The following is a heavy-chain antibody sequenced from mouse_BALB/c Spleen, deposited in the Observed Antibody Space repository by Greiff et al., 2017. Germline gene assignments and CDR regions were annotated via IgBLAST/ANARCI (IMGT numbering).Heavy chain of an antibody. Sequence: DVKLQESGPGLVKPSQSLSLTCSVTGYSITSGYYWNWIRQFPGNKLEWMGYISYDGSNNYNPSLKNRISITRDTSKNQFFLKLNSVTTEDTATYYCAREGPNFDYWGQGTTLTVSS. CDR2: ISYDGSN. V-gene: IGHV3-6*02. CDR3: AREGPNFDY. J-gene: IGHJ2*01. CDR1: GYSITSGYY.